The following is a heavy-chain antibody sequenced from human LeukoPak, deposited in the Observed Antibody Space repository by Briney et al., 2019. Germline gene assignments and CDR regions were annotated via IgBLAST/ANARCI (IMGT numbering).Heavy chain of an antibody. CDR3: ARGRPVLLWFREPSNWFDP. V-gene: IGHV4-34*01. J-gene: IGHJ5*02. CDR1: GGSFSGYY. CDR2: INHSGST. D-gene: IGHD3-10*01. Sequence: ASETLSLTCAVYGGSFSGYYWSCIRQPPGKGLEWIGEINHSGSTNYNPSLKSRVTISVDTSKNHFSLKLSSVTAADTAVYYCARGRPVLLWFREPSNWFDPWGQGTLVTVSS.